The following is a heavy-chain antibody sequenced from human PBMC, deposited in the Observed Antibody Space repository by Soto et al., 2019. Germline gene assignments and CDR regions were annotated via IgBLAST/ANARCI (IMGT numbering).Heavy chain of an antibody. CDR1: GFSLSNARMG. CDR3: AREVSFPYYYYMDV. CDR2: IFSNDEK. V-gene: IGHV2-26*01. J-gene: IGHJ6*03. Sequence: QVTLKESGPVLVKPTETLTLTCTVSGFSLSNARMGVSWIRQPPGKALEWLAHIFSNDEKSYSTSLKSRLTISKDTTKSQVVLTITNMDPVDTATYYCAREVSFPYYYYMDVWGKGTTVTVSS.